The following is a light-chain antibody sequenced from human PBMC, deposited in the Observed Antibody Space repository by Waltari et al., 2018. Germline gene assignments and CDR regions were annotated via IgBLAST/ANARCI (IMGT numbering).Light chain of an antibody. Sequence: QSALTQPASVSGSPGQPITISCTGTSSDVGSYSLVSWYRQHPGEAPRVIIFEDTKRPSGVCNRFSGSKSGNTASLTISGLQAEDEADYYCCSYTLTNTWLFGGGTKLTVL. CDR3: CSYTLTNTWL. CDR1: SSDVGSYSL. V-gene: IGLV2-23*01. CDR2: EDT. J-gene: IGLJ3*02.